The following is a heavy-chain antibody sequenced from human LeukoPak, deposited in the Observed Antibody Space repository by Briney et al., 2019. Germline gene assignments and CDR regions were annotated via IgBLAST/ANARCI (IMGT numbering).Heavy chain of an antibody. CDR3: ARSTTLFYWYFDL. Sequence: GGSLRLSCAASGFTFSSYGMHWVRQAPGKGLEWVAFIRYDGSNKYYADSVKGRFTISRDNSKNTLYLQMNSLRAEDTAVYYCARSTTLFYWYFDLWGRGTLVTVSS. D-gene: IGHD1-14*01. CDR2: IRYDGSNK. J-gene: IGHJ2*01. V-gene: IGHV3-30*02. CDR1: GFTFSSYG.